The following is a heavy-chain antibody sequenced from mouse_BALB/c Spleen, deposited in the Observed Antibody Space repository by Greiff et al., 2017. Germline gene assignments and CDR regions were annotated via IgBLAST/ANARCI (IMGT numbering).Heavy chain of an antibody. D-gene: IGHD4-1*01. CDR3: ARRLGRGYYAMDY. V-gene: IGHV5-12-1*01. Sequence: EVKVVESGGGLVKPGGSLKLSCAASGFAFSSYDMSWVRQTPEKRLEWVAYISSGGGSTYYPDTVKGRFTISRDNAKNTLYLQMSSLKSEDTAMYYCARRLGRGYYAMDYWGQGTSVTVSS. CDR1: GFAFSSYD. CDR2: ISSGGGST. J-gene: IGHJ4*01.